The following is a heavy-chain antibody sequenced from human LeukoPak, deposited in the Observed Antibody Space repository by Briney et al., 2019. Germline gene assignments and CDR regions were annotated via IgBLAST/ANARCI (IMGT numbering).Heavy chain of an antibody. CDR3: AQDFTLGSYPGGFDY. CDR2: ISGSGGSI. CDR1: GFTFSDYA. J-gene: IGHJ4*02. V-gene: IGHV3-23*01. D-gene: IGHD1-26*01. Sequence: GGSLRLSCTASGFTFSDYAMSWVRQAPGKGLEWVSGISGSGGSIRYADSVKGRFIISRDNSKNTLYLQMNSLRAEDTAVYYCAQDFTLGSYPGGFDYWGQGTLVTVSS.